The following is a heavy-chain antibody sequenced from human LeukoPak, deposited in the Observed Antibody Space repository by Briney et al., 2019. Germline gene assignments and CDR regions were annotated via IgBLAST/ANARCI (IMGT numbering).Heavy chain of an antibody. J-gene: IGHJ4*02. CDR1: GYTFTSYY. D-gene: IGHD3-10*01. V-gene: IGHV1-46*01. Sequence: ASVKVSCKASGYTFTSYYMHWVRQAPGQGLEWMGIINPSGGSTSYAQKFQGRVTMTRDTSISTAYMELSRLRSDDTAVYYRARDLLLLWFGEPPQGYWGQGTLVTVSS. CDR3: ARDLLLLWFGEPPQGY. CDR2: INPSGGST.